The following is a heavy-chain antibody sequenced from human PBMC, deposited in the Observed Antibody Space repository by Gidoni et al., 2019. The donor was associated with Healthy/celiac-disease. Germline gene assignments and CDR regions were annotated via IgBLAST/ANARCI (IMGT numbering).Heavy chain of an antibody. J-gene: IGHJ3*02. CDR3: ARDLESVVVVAATYDAFDI. Sequence: QVQLGESVGGVVQHGRSQRLSCAASGFTFSSYGLHWVRQAPVTGLEWVAVIWYDGSNKYYADSVKGRFTISRDNSKNTLYLQMNSLRAEDTAVYYCARDLESVVVVAATYDAFDIWGQGTMVTVSS. CDR2: IWYDGSNK. V-gene: IGHV3-33*01. CDR1: GFTFSSYG. D-gene: IGHD2-15*01.